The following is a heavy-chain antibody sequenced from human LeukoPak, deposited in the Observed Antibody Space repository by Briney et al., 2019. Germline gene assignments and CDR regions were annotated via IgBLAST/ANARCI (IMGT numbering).Heavy chain of an antibody. CDR3: ARESRGYSLNAFDI. CDR1: GGSISSCY. V-gene: IGHV4-59*01. Sequence: SETLSLTCTASGGSISSCYWSWIRQPPGKGLEWIGYIYYSGSTNYNPSLKSRVTISVDTSKNQFSLKLSSVTAADTAVYYCARESRGYSLNAFDIWGQGTMVTVSS. CDR2: IYYSGST. D-gene: IGHD5-18*01. J-gene: IGHJ3*02.